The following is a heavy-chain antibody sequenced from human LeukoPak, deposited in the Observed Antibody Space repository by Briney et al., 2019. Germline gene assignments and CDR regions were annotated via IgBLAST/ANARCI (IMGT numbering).Heavy chain of an antibody. D-gene: IGHD3-9*01. V-gene: IGHV4-61*01. Sequence: SETLSLTCTVSGGSVRSGSYYWSWIRQPPGKGLEWIGYIYYSGSTNYNPSLKSRVTISVDTSKNQFSLKLSSVTAADTAVYYCASSLWTYDILTGYGYWGQGTLVTVSS. CDR3: ASSLWTYDILTGYGY. CDR2: IYYSGST. J-gene: IGHJ4*02. CDR1: GGSVRSGSYY.